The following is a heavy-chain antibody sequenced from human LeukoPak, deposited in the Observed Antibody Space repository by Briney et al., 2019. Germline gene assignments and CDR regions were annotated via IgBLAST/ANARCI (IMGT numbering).Heavy chain of an antibody. D-gene: IGHD1-26*01. J-gene: IGHJ4*02. CDR3: ARDGEVGARYYFDY. CDR1: GGSISSYY. Sequence: SETLSLTCTVSGGSISSYYWSWIRQPPGKGLEWIGYIYYSGSTNYNPSLKSRVTISVDKSKNQFSLKLSSVTAADTAVYYCARDGEVGARYYFDYWGQGTLVTVSS. V-gene: IGHV4-59*12. CDR2: IYYSGST.